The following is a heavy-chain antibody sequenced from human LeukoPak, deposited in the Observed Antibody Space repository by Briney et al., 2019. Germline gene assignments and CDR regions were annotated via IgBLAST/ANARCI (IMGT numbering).Heavy chain of an antibody. CDR1: GFTFSDYY. V-gene: IGHV3-11*04. CDR3: ARGRRYCSSTSCPLHYMDV. CDR2: ISISGSTI. Sequence: PGGSLRLSCAASGFTFSDYYMSWIRQAPGKGLEGVSYISISGSTIYYAGSVKGRFTISRDNAKKSLYRQMNSLRAEDTAVYYCARGRRYCSSTSCPLHYMDVWGKGTTVTVSS. J-gene: IGHJ6*03. D-gene: IGHD2-2*01.